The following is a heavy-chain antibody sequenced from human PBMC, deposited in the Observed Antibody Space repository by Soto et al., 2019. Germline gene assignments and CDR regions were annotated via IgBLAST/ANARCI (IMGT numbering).Heavy chain of an antibody. CDR1: GFTFSSYG. D-gene: IGHD2-2*01. CDR3: VRGPQFPDIEVIPGAVDD. J-gene: IGHJ4*02. CDR2: ISYDGRNK. Sequence: QVQLVESGGGVVQPGRSLRLSCAASGFTFSSYGMHWVRQAPGKGLEWVAVISYDGRNKYYADAVKGRFTISRDNSKNTLYLQMSILRAEDTAVYYCVRGPQFPDIEVIPGAVDDWGQGTLVTVSS. V-gene: IGHV3-30*03.